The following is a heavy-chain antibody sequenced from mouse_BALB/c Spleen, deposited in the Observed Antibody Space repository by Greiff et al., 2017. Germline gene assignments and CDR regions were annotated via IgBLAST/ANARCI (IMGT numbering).Heavy chain of an antibody. CDR2: ILPSICRN. CDR3: AREAAY. J-gene: IGHJ3*01. CDR1: DLEVFSIAY. Sequence: QVPPPQSGSELRSPGSLVKLLLKDFDLEVFSIAYKSWGREKPGHGFEWIGDILPSICRNIYGEKFEDKATLDADTGSNTAYLELNSLTSEDSAIYYCAREAAYWGQGTLVTVSA. V-gene: IGHV15-2*02.